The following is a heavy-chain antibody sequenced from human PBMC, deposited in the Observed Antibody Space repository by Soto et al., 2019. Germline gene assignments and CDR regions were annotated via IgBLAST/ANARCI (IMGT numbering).Heavy chain of an antibody. CDR2: IKQDGSEK. D-gene: IGHD4-17*01. V-gene: IGHV3-7*04. Sequence: EVQLVESGGGLVQPGGSLRLSCAASGFTFSSYWMSWVRQAPGKGLEWVANIKQDGSEKYYVDSVKGRFTISRDNAKNSLYLQMNSLSAQDTAVYYCATDLASTTIPNYWGQGTLVTVS. CDR1: GFTFSSYW. CDR3: ATDLASTTIPNY. J-gene: IGHJ4*02.